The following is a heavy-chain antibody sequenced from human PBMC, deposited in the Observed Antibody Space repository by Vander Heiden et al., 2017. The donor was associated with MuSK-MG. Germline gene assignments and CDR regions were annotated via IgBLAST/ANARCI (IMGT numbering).Heavy chain of an antibody. V-gene: IGHV1-69*06. CDR3: ARSLRFLEWLPLTTDAFDI. CDR1: GGPFSSYA. Sequence: QVQLVQPGAEVKKPGSSVKVSCKASGGPFSSYALGWVRQAPGQGLEWMGGIIPIFGTANYAQKFQGRVTITADKSTSTAYMELSSLRSEDTAVYYCARSLRFLEWLPLTTDAFDIWGQGTMVTVSS. CDR2: IIPIFGTA. D-gene: IGHD3-3*01. J-gene: IGHJ3*02.